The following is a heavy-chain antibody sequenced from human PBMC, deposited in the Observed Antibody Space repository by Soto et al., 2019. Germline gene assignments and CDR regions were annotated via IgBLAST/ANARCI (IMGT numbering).Heavy chain of an antibody. V-gene: IGHV4-34*01. D-gene: IGHD2-15*01. J-gene: IGHJ6*03. CDR2: INHSGST. CDR3: ARPRGYCSGGSCGLVGETHYYMDV. Sequence: SETLSLTCAVYGGSFSGYYWSWIRQPPGKGLEWIGEINHSGSTNYNPSLKSRVTISVDTSKNQFSLKLSSVTAADTAVYYCARPRGYCSGGSCGLVGETHYYMDVWGKGTTVTVSS. CDR1: GGSFSGYY.